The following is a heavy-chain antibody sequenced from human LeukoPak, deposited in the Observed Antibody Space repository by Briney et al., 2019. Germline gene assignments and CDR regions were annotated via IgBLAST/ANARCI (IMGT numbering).Heavy chain of an antibody. J-gene: IGHJ5*02. CDR3: ARDRLYWNYAWFDP. CDR1: GYTFTSYG. D-gene: IGHD1-7*01. CDR2: ISAYNGNT. V-gene: IGHV1-18*01. Sequence: ASVNVSCKASGYTFTSYGISWVRQAPGQGLEWMGWISAYNGNTNYAQKLQGRVTMTTDTSTSTAYMELRSLRSDDTAVYYCARDRLYWNYAWFDPWGQGTLVTVSS.